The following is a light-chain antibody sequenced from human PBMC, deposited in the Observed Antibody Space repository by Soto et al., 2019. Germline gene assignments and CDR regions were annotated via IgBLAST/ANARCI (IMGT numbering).Light chain of an antibody. CDR3: QQGHNAPRT. CDR2: DAS. V-gene: IGKV1-39*01. Sequence: DIPMTQSPSSLSASVGDRVTITCRASQSISSYLIWYQQKPGKAPQLLIYDASTLQSGVPSRFSGSGSGTEFTLTISSLQPDDFATYYCQQGHNAPRTFCGGTKVEIK. J-gene: IGKJ4*01. CDR1: QSISSY.